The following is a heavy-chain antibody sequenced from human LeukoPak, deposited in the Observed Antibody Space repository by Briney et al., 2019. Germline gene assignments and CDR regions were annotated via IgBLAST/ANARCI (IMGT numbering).Heavy chain of an antibody. D-gene: IGHD3-22*01. CDR3: VRKASYYDTSEDGYFDL. CDR2: ISSSGGTT. CDR1: GFTFSSYA. Sequence: GGSLRLSCAASGFTFSSYAMTWVRQSPGKGLEWVSGISSSGGTTYHADSVKGRFTISRDNSKNTLYLQMNSLRAEDTAVYYCVRKASYYDTSEDGYFDLWGRGTLVTVSS. J-gene: IGHJ2*01. V-gene: IGHV3-23*01.